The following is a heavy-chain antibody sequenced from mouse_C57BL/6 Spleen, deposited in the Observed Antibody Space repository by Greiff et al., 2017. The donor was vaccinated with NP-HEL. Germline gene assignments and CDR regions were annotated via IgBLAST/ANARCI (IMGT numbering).Heavy chain of an antibody. D-gene: IGHD3-1*01. V-gene: IGHV1-15*01. CDR1: GYTFTDYE. CDR2: IDPETGGT. CDR3: TRGGLIHGAWFAY. J-gene: IGHJ3*01. Sequence: QVQLKESGAELVRPGASVTLSCKASGYTFTDYEMHWVKQTPVHGLEWIGAIDPETGGTAYNQKFKGKAILTADKSSSTAYMELRSLTSEDSAVYYCTRGGLIHGAWFAYWGQGTLVTVSA.